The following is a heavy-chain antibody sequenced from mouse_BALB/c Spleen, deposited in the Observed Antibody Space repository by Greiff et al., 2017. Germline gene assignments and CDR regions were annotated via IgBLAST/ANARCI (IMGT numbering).Heavy chain of an antibody. CDR2: ISSGGSYT. J-gene: IGHJ1*01. CDR3: ARDHGWYFDV. V-gene: IGHV5-9-4*01. Sequence: EVHLVESGGGLVKPGGSLKLSCAASGFTFSSYAMSWVRQSPEKRLEWVAEISSGGSYTYYPDTVTGRFTISRDNAKNTLYLEMSSLRSEDTAMYYCARDHGWYFDVWGAGTTVTVSS. CDR1: GFTFSSYA.